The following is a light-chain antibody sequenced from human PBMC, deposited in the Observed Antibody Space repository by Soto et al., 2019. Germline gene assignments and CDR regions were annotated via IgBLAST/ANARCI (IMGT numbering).Light chain of an antibody. V-gene: IGLV1-44*01. J-gene: IGLJ2*01. CDR3: AAWDDSLNGLV. CDR2: SND. CDR1: SSNIGSNS. Sequence: QSVLTQPPSASGTPGQRVTISCSGSSSNIGSNSVNWYHHLPGTAPKLLIYSNDQRPSGVPDRFSGSKSGTSVSLAISGLQSEDGADYYCAAWDDSLNGLVFGGGTKLTVL.